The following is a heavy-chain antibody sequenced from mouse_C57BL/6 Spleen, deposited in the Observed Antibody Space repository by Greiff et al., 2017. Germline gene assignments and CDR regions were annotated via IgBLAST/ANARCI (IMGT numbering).Heavy chain of an antibody. CDR1: GYTFTSYG. Sequence: QVQLQQSGAELARPGASVKLSCKASGYTFTSYGISWVKQRTGQGLEWIGEIYPRSGNTYYNEKFKGKATLTADKSSSTAYMELRSLTSEDSAVYFCAREEELRRDFDYWGQGTTLTVSS. V-gene: IGHV1-81*01. J-gene: IGHJ2*01. CDR2: IYPRSGNT. CDR3: AREEELRRDFDY. D-gene: IGHD1-1*01.